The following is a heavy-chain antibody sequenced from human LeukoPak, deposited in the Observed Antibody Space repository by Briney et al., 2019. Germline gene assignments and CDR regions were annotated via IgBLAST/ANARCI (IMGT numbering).Heavy chain of an antibody. CDR3: ARGAPSGSYYY. CDR2: INSDGSSA. CDR1: GFTFSSYW. D-gene: IGHD1-26*01. Sequence: PGGSLRLSCAASGFTFSSYWMHWVRQAPGKGLVWVSRINSDGSSATYADSVKGQFTISRDNVKNTLYLQMNSLRAEDTAVYYCARGAPSGSYYYWGQGTLVTVSS. V-gene: IGHV3-74*01. J-gene: IGHJ4*02.